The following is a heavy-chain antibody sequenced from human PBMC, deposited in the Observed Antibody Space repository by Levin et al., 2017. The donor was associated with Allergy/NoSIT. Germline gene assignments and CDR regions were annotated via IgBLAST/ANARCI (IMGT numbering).Heavy chain of an antibody. CDR3: ARGSYCTAGTCYSRLGY. J-gene: IGHJ4*02. CDR2: ISDSGSTT. V-gene: IGHV3-23*01. Sequence: GGSLRLSCAGSGFTLSDSATTWVRQAPGEGLVLVSGISDSGSTTYYAESVKGRFTISRDISTNTVFLQMNSLSAEDTALYYCARGSYCTAGTCYSRLGYWGQGTRVTVSS. CDR1: GFTLSDSA. D-gene: IGHD2-15*01.